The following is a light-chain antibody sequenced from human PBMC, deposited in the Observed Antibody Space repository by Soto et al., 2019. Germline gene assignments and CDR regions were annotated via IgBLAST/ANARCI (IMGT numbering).Light chain of an antibody. V-gene: IGKV3D-11*02. CDR1: QSVSGY. CDR2: DAS. Sequence: PGESATLFCRSSQSVSGYLAWYQQRPGQAPRLLIYDASYRATGIPARFSGSGAGTDFTLTISSLEPEDFAVYYCQQRYDWHITGGQGTRLEI. CDR3: QQRYDWHIT. J-gene: IGKJ5*01.